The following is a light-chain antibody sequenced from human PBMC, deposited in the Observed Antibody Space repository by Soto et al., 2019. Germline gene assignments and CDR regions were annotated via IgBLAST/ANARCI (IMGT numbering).Light chain of an antibody. V-gene: IGLV1-44*01. J-gene: IGLJ2*01. CDR1: SSNIGTNT. Sequence: QSVLTQPPSVSGTPGQRVTISCSGSSSNIGTNTVIWYQQLPGAAPKLLIYSDNQRPSGVPDRFSGSKSGTSASLAISGLQSEDEADYYCAAGDVSLVVFGGGTKLTVL. CDR3: AAGDVSLVV. CDR2: SDN.